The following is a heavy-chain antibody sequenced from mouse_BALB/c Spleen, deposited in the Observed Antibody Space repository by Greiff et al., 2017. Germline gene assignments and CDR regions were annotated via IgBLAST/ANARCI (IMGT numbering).Heavy chain of an antibody. CDR3: GRGDYGSSPFAY. D-gene: IGHD1-1*01. V-gene: IGHV1-37*01. Sequence: EVKLVESGPELVKPGASVKISCKASGYSFTGYFMNWVKQSHGKSLEWIGRINPYNGDTFYNQKFKGKATLTVDKSSSTAHMELLSLTSEDSAVYYCGRGDYGSSPFAYWGQGTLVTVSA. CDR2: INPYNGDT. J-gene: IGHJ3*01. CDR1: GYSFTGYF.